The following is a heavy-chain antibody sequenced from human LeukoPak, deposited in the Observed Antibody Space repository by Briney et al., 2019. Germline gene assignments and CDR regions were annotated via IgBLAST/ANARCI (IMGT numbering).Heavy chain of an antibody. CDR2: VDPEDGET. CDR3: ATVGGSYSDY. CDR1: GYTFTDYY. Sequence: ASVRISCKVSGYTFTDYYMHWVQQAPGKGLEWMGLVDPEDGETIYAEKFQGRATITADTSTDTAYMELISLRSEDTAVYYCATVGGSYSDYWGQGTVVTVSS. V-gene: IGHV1-69-2*01. J-gene: IGHJ4*02. D-gene: IGHD1-26*01.